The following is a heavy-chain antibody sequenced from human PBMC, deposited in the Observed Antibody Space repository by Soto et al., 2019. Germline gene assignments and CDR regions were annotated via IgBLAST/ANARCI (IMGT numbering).Heavy chain of an antibody. D-gene: IGHD1-20*01. CDR3: ARPTYNSGSPFDY. CDR1: GGSISSYY. Sequence: PSETLSLTCTVSGGSISSYYWSWIRQPPGKGLKWIGYIYYSGSTNYNPSLKSRVTISVDTSKNQFSLKLSSVTAADTAVYYCARPTYNSGSPFDYWGQGTLVTVSS. J-gene: IGHJ4*02. CDR2: IYYSGST. V-gene: IGHV4-59*01.